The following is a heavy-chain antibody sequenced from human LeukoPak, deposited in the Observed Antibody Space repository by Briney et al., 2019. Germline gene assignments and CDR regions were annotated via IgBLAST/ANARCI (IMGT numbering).Heavy chain of an antibody. CDR1: GFTFSNYD. D-gene: IGHD5-18*01. V-gene: IGHV3-21*01. CDR3: ARDLSGVTGYTYGRGIDY. Sequence: PGGSLRLSCAVSGFTFSNYDMNWVRQAPGKGLEWVSSISSGSSYIYYTDSVKGRFTISRDNAKTSLYLQMNSLRAEDTAVYYCARDLSGVTGYTYGRGIDYWGQGTLVTVSS. J-gene: IGHJ4*02. CDR2: ISSGSSYI.